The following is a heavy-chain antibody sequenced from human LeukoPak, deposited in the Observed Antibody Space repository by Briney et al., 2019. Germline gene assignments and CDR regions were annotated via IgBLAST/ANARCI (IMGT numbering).Heavy chain of an antibody. CDR2: ISGSGGST. CDR1: GFTFSSYA. J-gene: IGHJ4*02. Sequence: GRSLRLSCAPSGFTFSSYAMNWVRQAPRRGREWVSGISGSGGSTYYADSVKGRFTISRDNSKNTLYLQMNSLRVEDTAVYYCARDLDWLLFDYWGQGTLVTVSS. V-gene: IGHV3-23*01. D-gene: IGHD3-9*01. CDR3: ARDLDWLLFDY.